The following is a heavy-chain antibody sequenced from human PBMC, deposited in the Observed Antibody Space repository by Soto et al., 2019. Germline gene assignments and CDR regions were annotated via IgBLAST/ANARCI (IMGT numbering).Heavy chain of an antibody. J-gene: IGHJ5*02. CDR2: VYYSGST. CDR3: ARDMREPAAKTYNWFDP. Sequence: QVQLQESGPGLVKPSQTLSLTCIVSGGSISSGGYYWSWIRQHPGKGLEWIGYVYYSGSTHYNPSLESRLTMSLDTSKNQVSLKLSSVTAADTAVYYCARDMREPAAKTYNWFDPWGQGTLVTVSS. CDR1: GGSISSGGYY. V-gene: IGHV4-31*02. D-gene: IGHD2-2*01.